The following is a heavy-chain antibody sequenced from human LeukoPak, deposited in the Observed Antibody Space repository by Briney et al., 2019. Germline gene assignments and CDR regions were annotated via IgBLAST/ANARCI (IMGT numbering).Heavy chain of an antibody. J-gene: IGHJ6*02. V-gene: IGHV3-7*03. CDR3: ARGGGLDV. Sequence: GGSLRLSCAASGFTFSSYWMNWARQAPGKGLEWVASINHKGNVNYYVDSVKGRFAISRDNAKNSLYLQMSNLRAEDTAVYFCARGGGLDVWGQGATVTVSS. CDR1: GFTFSSYW. CDR2: INHKGNVN. D-gene: IGHD3-16*01.